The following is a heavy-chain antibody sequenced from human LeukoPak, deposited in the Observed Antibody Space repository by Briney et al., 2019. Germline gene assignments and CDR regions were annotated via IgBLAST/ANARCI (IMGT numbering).Heavy chain of an antibody. CDR2: FSGNGEWT. CDR3: AKDGFNYTSRDNDGFDT. Sequence: GGSLRLSCAASGFSVGSYGTSWVRQAPGKGLEWVSTFSGNGEWTHYTDSVKGRFTTSRDKTKNTLYLQMNSLIFEDTALYYCAKDGFNYTSRDNDGFDTWGQGTMVTVSS. CDR1: GFSVGSYG. D-gene: IGHD3-3*01. J-gene: IGHJ3*02. V-gene: IGHV3-23*01.